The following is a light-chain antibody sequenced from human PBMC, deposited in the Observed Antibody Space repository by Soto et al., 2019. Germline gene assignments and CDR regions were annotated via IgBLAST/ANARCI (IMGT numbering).Light chain of an antibody. J-gene: IGKJ5*01. CDR3: QQYNNWPAIT. Sequence: EIVMTQSPATLSVSPGEGATLSCRASQSVRSKLAWYQQKAGQAPRLLIYGASTRATGIPATFSGSGSGTQFTLTISSLQSEDFAVYYCQQYNNWPAITFGQGTRLEIK. CDR1: QSVRSK. CDR2: GAS. V-gene: IGKV3D-15*01.